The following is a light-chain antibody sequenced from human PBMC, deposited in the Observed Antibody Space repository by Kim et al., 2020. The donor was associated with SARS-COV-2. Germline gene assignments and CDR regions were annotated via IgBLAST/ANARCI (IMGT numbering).Light chain of an antibody. CDR1: QSIQKW. V-gene: IGKV1-5*01. J-gene: IGKJ4*01. CDR2: DAA. CDR3: KQYNSYSPLT. Sequence: DILMTQSPSSLSASVGDRVSITCRASQSIQKWLPWYQQKPGKAPKLLIYDAASLETGVPSRFSGSGSGTEFILTISSLDRDDFATYYNKQYNSYSPLTFGGGAKVDIK.